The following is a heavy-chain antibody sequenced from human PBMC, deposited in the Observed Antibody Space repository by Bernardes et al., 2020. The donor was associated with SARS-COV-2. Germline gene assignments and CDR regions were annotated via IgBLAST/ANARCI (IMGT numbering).Heavy chain of an antibody. CDR1: DDAISSGSFY. Sequence: SETLSLTCAVSDDAISSGSFYWSWIRQPAGKGLEWVGCISASGSTHYTPHFKSRVTMSVDTSKNQFSLKLTSVTAADTAVYYCARDGRISVPGTDYFDFWGQGILVTVSS. D-gene: IGHD6-19*01. CDR2: ISASGST. J-gene: IGHJ4*02. CDR3: ARDGRISVPGTDYFDF. V-gene: IGHV4-61*02.